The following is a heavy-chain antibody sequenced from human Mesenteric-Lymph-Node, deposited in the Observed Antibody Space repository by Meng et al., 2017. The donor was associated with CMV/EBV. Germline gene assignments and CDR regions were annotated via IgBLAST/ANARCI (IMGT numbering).Heavy chain of an antibody. V-gene: IGHV1-18*01. CDR3: ARDSGYDFESQNWFDP. CDR1: STFTGYG. J-gene: IGHJ5*02. CDR2: ISGDNGNT. Sequence: STFTGYGITWVRQAPGQGLEWMGWISGDNGNTNYAQKVQGRVTMTADTSTSTAYMELRSLTSEDTAVYYCARDSGYDFESQNWFDPWGQGTLVTVSS. D-gene: IGHD5-12*01.